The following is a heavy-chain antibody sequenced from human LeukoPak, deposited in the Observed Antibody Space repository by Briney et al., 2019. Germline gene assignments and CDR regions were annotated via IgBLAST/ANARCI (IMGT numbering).Heavy chain of an antibody. CDR1: GFTFSSYS. J-gene: IGHJ4*02. D-gene: IGHD6-6*01. CDR2: ISSSSSYI. V-gene: IGHV3-21*01. CDR3: ARVDEEQLVLESDY. Sequence: GGSLRLSCAASGFTFSSYSMNWVRQAPGKGLEWVSSISSSSSYIYYADSVKGRFTISRDNAKNSLYLQMNSLRAEDTAVYYCARVDEEQLVLESDYWGQGTLVTVSS.